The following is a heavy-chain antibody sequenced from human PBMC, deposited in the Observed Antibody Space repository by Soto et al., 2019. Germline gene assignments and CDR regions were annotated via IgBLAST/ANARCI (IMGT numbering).Heavy chain of an antibody. CDR3: ARARITMVRGVIISLVY. J-gene: IGHJ4*02. Sequence: TSLRVSCHASGGTPSSHTFNLVRHGPGQGLEWMGWMNPNSGNTGYAQKFQGRVTMTRNTSISTAYMELSSLRSEDTAVYYCARARITMVRGVIISLVYWGQGTLVTVSS. CDR1: GGTPSSHT. V-gene: IGHV1-8*02. CDR2: MNPNSGNT. D-gene: IGHD3-10*01.